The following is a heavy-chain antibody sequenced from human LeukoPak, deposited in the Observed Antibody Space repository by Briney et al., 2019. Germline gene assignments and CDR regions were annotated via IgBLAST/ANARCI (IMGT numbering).Heavy chain of an antibody. D-gene: IGHD1-26*01. CDR1: GGSISSYY. V-gene: IGHV4-59*01. Sequence: SETLSLTCTVSGGSISSYYWTWIRQPPGKALEWIGYIYYSGSSNSGSTNYNPTLKSRVTISMDTSKNQFSLKLTSVTAADTAVYYCARVPGTYLYYFDYWGQGTLVTASS. J-gene: IGHJ4*02. CDR3: ARVPGTYLYYFDY. CDR2: IYYSGSSNSGST.